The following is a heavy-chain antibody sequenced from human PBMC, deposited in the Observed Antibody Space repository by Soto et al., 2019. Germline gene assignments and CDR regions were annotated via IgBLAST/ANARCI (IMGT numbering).Heavy chain of an antibody. CDR1: GYTFTSYY. Sequence: QVQLVQSGAEVKKPGASVKVSCKASGYTFTSYYMHWVRQAPGQGLEWMGIINPSGGSTSYAQKLQGRDTMTRDTSTSTVYMELSSLRSEDTAVYYCARDTAGELYDYWGQGTLVTVSS. V-gene: IGHV1-46*01. CDR2: INPSGGST. CDR3: ARDTAGELYDY. J-gene: IGHJ4*02. D-gene: IGHD1-26*01.